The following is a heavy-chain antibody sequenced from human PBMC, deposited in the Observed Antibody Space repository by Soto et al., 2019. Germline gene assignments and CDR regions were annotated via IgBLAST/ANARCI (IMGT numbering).Heavy chain of an antibody. V-gene: IGHV4-31*03. J-gene: IGHJ4*02. Sequence: PSETLSLTCTASGGSISSGGYYWSWIRQHPGKGLEWIGYIYYSGSTYYNPSLKSRVTISVDTSKNQFSLKLSSVTAADTAVYYCARSPYDFWSGYYTHFDYWGQGTLVTVSS. CDR3: ARSPYDFWSGYYTHFDY. CDR2: IYYSGST. CDR1: GGSISSGGYY. D-gene: IGHD3-3*01.